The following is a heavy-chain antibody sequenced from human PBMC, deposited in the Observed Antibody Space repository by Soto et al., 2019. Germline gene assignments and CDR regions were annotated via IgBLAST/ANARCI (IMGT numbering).Heavy chain of an antibody. V-gene: IGHV3-33*01. Sequence: PGGSLRLSCAASGFTFSSYGMHWVRQAPGKGLEWVAVIWYDGSNKYYADSVKGRFTISRDNSKNTLYLQMNSLRAEDTAVYYCARAVFAAAANQGGEFDYWGQGTLVTVSS. CDR3: ARAVFAAAANQGGEFDY. J-gene: IGHJ4*02. CDR1: GFTFSSYG. D-gene: IGHD6-13*01. CDR2: IWYDGSNK.